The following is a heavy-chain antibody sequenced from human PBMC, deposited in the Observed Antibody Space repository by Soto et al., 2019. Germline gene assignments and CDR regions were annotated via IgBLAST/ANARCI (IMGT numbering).Heavy chain of an antibody. CDR3: AGAANGAGPTY. D-gene: IGHD2-8*01. Sequence: QVQLVESGGGVVQPGKSLRLSCAASGFSFSTYGMHWVRQAPGRGLEWVALIWYDGSEKYYADSVTGRFTISRDNFRRTVSLHMRSRTDDDTADYFAAGAANGAGPTYWGQGTLVTVSS. CDR2: IWYDGSEK. J-gene: IGHJ4*02. CDR1: GFSFSTYG. V-gene: IGHV3-33*01.